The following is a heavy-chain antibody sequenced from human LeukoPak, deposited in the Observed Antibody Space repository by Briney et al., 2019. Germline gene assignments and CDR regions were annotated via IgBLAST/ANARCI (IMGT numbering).Heavy chain of an antibody. CDR2: IKQDESEK. Sequence: GGSLRLTCIASGFTLSNYWMSWVRQTPEKGLEWVANIKQDESEKVYVDSVKGRFTISRDNAKSSLYLQMSGLRADDTAVYYCARDPYSSTWSYGMDIWGQGTTVTVSS. J-gene: IGHJ6*02. CDR1: GFTLSNYW. D-gene: IGHD6-13*01. CDR3: ARDPYSSTWSYGMDI. V-gene: IGHV3-7*05.